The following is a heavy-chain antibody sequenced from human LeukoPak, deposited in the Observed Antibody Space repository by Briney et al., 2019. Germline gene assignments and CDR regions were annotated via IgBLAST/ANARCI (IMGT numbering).Heavy chain of an antibody. Sequence: SETLSLTCAVYGGSFSGYYWNWIRQPPGKGLEWIGEINHSGSTNYNPSLKSRVTISVDTSKNQFSLKLSSVTAADTAVYYCARGYPNYYDSSGYYNEFDYWGQGTLVTVSS. D-gene: IGHD3-22*01. CDR3: ARGYPNYYDSSGYYNEFDY. CDR1: GGSFSGYY. V-gene: IGHV4-34*01. CDR2: INHSGST. J-gene: IGHJ4*02.